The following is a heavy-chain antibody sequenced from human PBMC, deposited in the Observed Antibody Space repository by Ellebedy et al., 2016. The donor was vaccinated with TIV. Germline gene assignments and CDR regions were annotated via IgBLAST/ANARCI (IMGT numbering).Heavy chain of an antibody. J-gene: IGHJ3*02. V-gene: IGHV4-31*01. CDR3: AAGYYYGSGSYLKPDAFDI. CDR1: GGSISSGDYY. D-gene: IGHD3-10*01. Sequence: MPSETLSLTCTVSGGSISSGDYYWSWIRQHPGKGLEWIGFIYDSGSTYYNPSLKILLTISVDTAKNQFSLKLSSVTAADTARYYCAAGYYYGSGSYLKPDAFDIWGQGTMVTVSS. CDR2: IYDSGST.